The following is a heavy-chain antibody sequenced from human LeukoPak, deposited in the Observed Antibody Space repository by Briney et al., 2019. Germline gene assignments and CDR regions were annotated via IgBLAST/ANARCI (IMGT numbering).Heavy chain of an antibody. V-gene: IGHV1-2*04. CDR1: GYTFTDYY. Sequence: ASVKVSCKASGYTFTDYYMHWVRQAPGQGLEWMGWISPNSGGTNYARKFQGWVTMTRDTSISTAYMELRSLRSDDTAVYYCARGQKYSGSHIDYWGQGTLVTVSS. J-gene: IGHJ4*02. D-gene: IGHD1-26*01. CDR3: ARGQKYSGSHIDY. CDR2: ISPNSGGT.